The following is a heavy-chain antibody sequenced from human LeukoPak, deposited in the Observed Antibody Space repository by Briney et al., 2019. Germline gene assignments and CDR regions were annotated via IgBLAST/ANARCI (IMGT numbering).Heavy chain of an antibody. CDR2: IVVGSGNT. CDR3: ARDSRVGAVPFDY. V-gene: IGHV1-58*02. CDR1: GFTFTNSA. D-gene: IGHD1-26*01. Sequence: SVKVSCKTSGFTFTNSAMQWVRQARGQRLEWIGWIVVGSGNTNYAQKFQERVTISRDISTSTAYMELSSLRSEDTAVYYCARDSRVGAVPFDYWGQGTLVTVSS. J-gene: IGHJ4*02.